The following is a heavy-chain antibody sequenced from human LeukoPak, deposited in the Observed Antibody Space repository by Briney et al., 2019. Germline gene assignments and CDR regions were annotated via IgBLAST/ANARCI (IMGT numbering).Heavy chain of an antibody. Sequence: SETLSLTCTVSGGSISSYYWSWIRQPPGKGLEWIGYIYYSGSTNYNPSLKSRVTISVDTSKNQFSLKLSSVTAADTAVYYCARDYYGSGSMDYWGQGTLVTVSS. V-gene: IGHV4-59*01. D-gene: IGHD3-10*01. CDR1: GGSISSYY. CDR3: ARDYYGSGSMDY. CDR2: IYYSGST. J-gene: IGHJ4*02.